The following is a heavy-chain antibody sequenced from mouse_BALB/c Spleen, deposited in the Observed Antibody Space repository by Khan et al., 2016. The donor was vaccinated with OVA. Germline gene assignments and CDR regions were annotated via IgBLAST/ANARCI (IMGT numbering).Heavy chain of an antibody. CDR1: GFTFSSFG. D-gene: IGHD2-3*01. Sequence: EVELVESGGGLVQPGGSRKLSCAASGFTFSSFGMHWVRQAPEKGLEWVAFISSGSNSIYYADTVKGRFTISRDNPKNTLFLQMTSLRSEDTAMYYCTRCGYSDFDDWGQGTTLTVSS. J-gene: IGHJ2*01. CDR3: TRCGYSDFDD. CDR2: ISSGSNSI. V-gene: IGHV5-17*02.